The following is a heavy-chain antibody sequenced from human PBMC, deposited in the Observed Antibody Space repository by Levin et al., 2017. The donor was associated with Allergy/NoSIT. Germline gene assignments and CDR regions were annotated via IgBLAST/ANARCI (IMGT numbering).Heavy chain of an antibody. CDR1: GYTFTSYD. J-gene: IGHJ6*02. V-gene: IGHV1-8*01. D-gene: IGHD4-23*01. CDR3: ASSMTTVVKGYYYYYGMDV. Sequence: ASVKVSCKASGYTFTSYDINWVRQATGQGLEWMGWMNPNSGNTGYAQKFQGRVTMTRNTSISTAYMELSSLRSEDTAVYYCASSMTTVVKGYYYYYGMDVWGQGTTVTVSS. CDR2: MNPNSGNT.